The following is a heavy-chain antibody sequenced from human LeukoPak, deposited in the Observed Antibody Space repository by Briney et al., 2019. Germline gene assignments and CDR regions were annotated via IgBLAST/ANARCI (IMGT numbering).Heavy chain of an antibody. D-gene: IGHD6-6*01. CDR2: IKPDGSAT. J-gene: IGHJ5*02. CDR1: GFSFSTYA. Sequence: GGSLRLSCAVSGFSFSTYAMHWVRQAPGKGLEWVANIKPDGSATNYVDSVKGRFTISRDNAKNSLDLQMNSLRAEDTAVYYCARGGGSSSWGQGTLVTVSS. CDR3: ARGGGSSS. V-gene: IGHV3-7*01.